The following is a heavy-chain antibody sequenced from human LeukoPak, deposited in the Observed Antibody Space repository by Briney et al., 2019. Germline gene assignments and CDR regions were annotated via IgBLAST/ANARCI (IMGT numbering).Heavy chain of an antibody. CDR3: ARGEVLWFGELLRPTTFDY. Sequence: ASVTVSCKASGYTFTSYGISWVRQAPGQGLEWMGWISAYNGNTNYAQKLQGRVTMTTDTSTSTAYMELRSLRSDDTAVYYCARGEVLWFGELLRPTTFDYWGQGTLVTVSS. CDR2: ISAYNGNT. CDR1: GYTFTSYG. V-gene: IGHV1-18*01. J-gene: IGHJ4*02. D-gene: IGHD3-10*01.